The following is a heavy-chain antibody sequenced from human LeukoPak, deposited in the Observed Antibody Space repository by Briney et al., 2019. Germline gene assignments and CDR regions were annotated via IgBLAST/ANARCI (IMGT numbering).Heavy chain of an antibody. J-gene: IGHJ4*02. Sequence: PGGSLRLSCAASGFTFSSYAMHWVRQAPGKGLEWVAVISYDGSNKYYADSVKGRFTISRDNSKNTLYLQMNSLRAEDTAVYYCLHEPPDSSGYHNDYWGQGTLVTVSS. V-gene: IGHV3-30*04. D-gene: IGHD3-22*01. CDR1: GFTFSSYA. CDR3: LHEPPDSSGYHNDY. CDR2: ISYDGSNK.